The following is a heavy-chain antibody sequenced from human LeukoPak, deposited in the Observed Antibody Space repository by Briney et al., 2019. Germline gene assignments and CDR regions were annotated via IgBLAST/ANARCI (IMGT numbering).Heavy chain of an antibody. J-gene: IGHJ4*02. D-gene: IGHD6-13*01. V-gene: IGHV3-21*04. CDR1: GFTFSSYS. CDR3: ARGLISSTWYYQ. Sequence: TGGSLRLSCAASGFTFSSYSMNWVRQAPGKGLEWVSSISSSSSYIYYADSVKGRFTISRDNSKNTLYLQMNSLRAEDTAVYYCARGLISSTWYYQWGQGTLVTVSS. CDR2: ISSSSSYI.